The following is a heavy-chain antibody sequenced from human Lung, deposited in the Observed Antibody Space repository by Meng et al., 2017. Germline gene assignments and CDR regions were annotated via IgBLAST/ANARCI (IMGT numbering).Heavy chain of an antibody. CDR2: IDPSGGST. V-gene: IGHV1-46*03. Sequence: QVPLVQSGAEAKKPGASVKVSCKASGYTFTSYYMHWVRQAPGQGLEWMGIIDPSGGSTDYAQKFQGRVTVTGDTSTSTVYMDLSSLRSEDTAVYYCTISDYGNFDYWGQGTLVTVSS. CDR3: TISDYGNFDY. CDR1: GYTFTSYY. J-gene: IGHJ4*02. D-gene: IGHD4-17*01.